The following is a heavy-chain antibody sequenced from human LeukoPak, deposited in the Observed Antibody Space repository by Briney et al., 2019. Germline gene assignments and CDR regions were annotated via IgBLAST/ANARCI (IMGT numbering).Heavy chain of an antibody. CDR1: GGSISSYY. CDR3: ARHRVAVAGTVYYYMDV. V-gene: IGHV4-4*09. Sequence: SETLSLTCTVSGGSISSYYWSWIRQPPGKGLEWIEYIYTSGSTNYNPSLKSRVTISVDTSKNQFSLKLSSVTAADTAVYYCARHRVAVAGTVYYYMDVWGKGTTVTVSS. D-gene: IGHD6-19*01. J-gene: IGHJ6*03. CDR2: IYTSGST.